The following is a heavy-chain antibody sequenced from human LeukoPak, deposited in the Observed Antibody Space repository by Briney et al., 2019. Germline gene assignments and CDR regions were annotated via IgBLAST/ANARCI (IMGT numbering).Heavy chain of an antibody. Sequence: SETLSLTCTVSGGSISSYFWTWIRQPVGKGLEWIGRSYTSGSTNYNPSLKSRVTMSLDTSKNQFSLKLTSVTAADTAVYYCARGSRGMDFDYWGQGTLVTVSS. D-gene: IGHD2-8*01. CDR1: GGSISSYF. J-gene: IGHJ4*02. CDR3: ARGSRGMDFDY. V-gene: IGHV4-4*07. CDR2: SYTSGST.